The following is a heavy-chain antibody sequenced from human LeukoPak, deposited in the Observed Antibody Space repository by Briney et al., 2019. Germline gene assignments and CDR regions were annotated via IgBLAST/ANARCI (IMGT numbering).Heavy chain of an antibody. CDR2: ISAYNGNT. CDR3: ARDRESGSYEDDAFDI. V-gene: IGHV1-18*01. CDR1: GYTFTSYG. J-gene: IGHJ3*02. Sequence: GASVKVSCKASGYTFTSYGISWVRQAPGQGLEWMGWISAYNGNTNYAQKLQGRVTMTTDTSTSTAYMELRSLRSDDTAVYYCARDRESGSYEDDAFDIWGQGTMVTVSS. D-gene: IGHD1-26*01.